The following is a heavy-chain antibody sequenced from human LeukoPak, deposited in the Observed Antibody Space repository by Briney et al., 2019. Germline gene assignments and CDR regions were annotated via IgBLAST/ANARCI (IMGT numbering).Heavy chain of an antibody. J-gene: IGHJ4*02. D-gene: IGHD3-3*01. CDR3: ARSTRITIFGVEFDY. V-gene: IGHV4-39*07. CDR1: GGSISTSNYY. CDR2: IFYSGST. Sequence: SETLSLTCTVSGGSISTSNYYWGWIRQPPGKGLEWIGNIFYSGSTYYSPSLKSRVTISVDTSKNQFSLKLSSVTAADTAVYYCARSTRITIFGVEFDYWGQGTLVTVSS.